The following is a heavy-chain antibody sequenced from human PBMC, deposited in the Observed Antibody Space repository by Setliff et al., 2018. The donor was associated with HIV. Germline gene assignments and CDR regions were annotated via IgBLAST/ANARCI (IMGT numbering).Heavy chain of an antibody. V-gene: IGHV4-4*02. CDR3: ARDQSIAARYLFDP. J-gene: IGHJ5*02. CDR2: IYHSGTT. Sequence: SETLSLTCAVSGGAIDDINWWNWVRQSPGKGLEWIGEIYHSGTTNYNPSLKSRVTISVDKSKNQFSLKLTSVTAADTAAYYCARDQSIAARYLFDPWGQGTLVTVSS. D-gene: IGHD6-6*01. CDR1: GGAIDDINW.